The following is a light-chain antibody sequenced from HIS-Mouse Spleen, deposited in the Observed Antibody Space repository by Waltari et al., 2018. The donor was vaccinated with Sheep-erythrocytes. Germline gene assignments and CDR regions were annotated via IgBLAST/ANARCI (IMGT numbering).Light chain of an antibody. CDR3: CSYAGSSTWV. CDR1: SSDVGSYNL. J-gene: IGLJ3*02. V-gene: IGLV2-23*01. Sequence: QSALTQPASVSGSPGQSITISCTGTSSDVGSYNLVSRYQQHPGKAPKLMIYAGSKRPSGVSNRLSGSKSGNTASLTIYGLQAEDEADYYCCSYAGSSTWVFGGGTKLTVL. CDR2: AGS.